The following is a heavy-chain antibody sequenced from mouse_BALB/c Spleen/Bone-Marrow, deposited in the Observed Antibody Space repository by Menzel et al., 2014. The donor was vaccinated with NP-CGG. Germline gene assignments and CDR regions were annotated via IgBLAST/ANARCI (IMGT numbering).Heavy chain of an antibody. CDR1: GYSITSDYA. J-gene: IGHJ1*01. CDR3: ARSADWYFDV. Sequence: EVQGVESGPGLVKPSQSLSLTCTVTGYSITSDYAWNWIRQFPGNKLEWMDYISYSGSTSHNPSLKSRISITRDTSKNQFFLQLNSVTAEDTATYYCARSADWYFDVWGAGTTVTVSS. CDR2: ISYSGST. V-gene: IGHV3-2*02.